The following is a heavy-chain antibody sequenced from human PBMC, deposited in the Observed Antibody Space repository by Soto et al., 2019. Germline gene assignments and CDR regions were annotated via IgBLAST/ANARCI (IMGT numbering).Heavy chain of an antibody. CDR2: LIPIFGTA. Sequence: QVQLVQSGAEVKKPGSSVKVSCKASGGTFSSYAISWVRQAPGQGLEWMGGLIPIFGTANYAQEFQGRVTITADESTSTAYLELSSLRSEDTAVYYCAPIAVAGTSPPGTWGQGTLVTVSS. CDR3: APIAVAGTSPPGT. CDR1: GGTFSSYA. V-gene: IGHV1-69*12. J-gene: IGHJ5*02. D-gene: IGHD6-19*01.